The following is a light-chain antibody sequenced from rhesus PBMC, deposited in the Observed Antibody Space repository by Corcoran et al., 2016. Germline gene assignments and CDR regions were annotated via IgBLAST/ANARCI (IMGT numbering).Light chain of an antibody. CDR1: QTINTY. CDR2: AAS. V-gene: IGKV1-44*01. CDR3: QQHNSHPYS. Sequence: DIQMTQSPSSLSASVGDRVTITCRASQTINTYLAWYQQKPGKVPKLLIYAASSLESGVPSRFSGSGSGTEFTLTISSLQPEDFATYYCQQHNSHPYSFGQGTKVEIK. J-gene: IGKJ2*01.